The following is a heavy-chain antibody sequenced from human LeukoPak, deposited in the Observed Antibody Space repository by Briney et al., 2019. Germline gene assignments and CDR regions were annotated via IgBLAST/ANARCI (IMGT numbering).Heavy chain of an antibody. CDR2: IYYSGST. V-gene: IGHV4-39*07. Sequence: PSETLSLTCTVSGGSITSSDYYWAWIRQPPWKGLEWIGSIYYSGSTHYNPSLKSRVTISVDMSENQFSLNLNSVTAADTAVYYCARDHNQYYYGSGVSGGWFDPWGQGTLVTVSS. D-gene: IGHD3-10*01. CDR1: GGSITSSDYY. J-gene: IGHJ5*02. CDR3: ARDHNQYYYGSGVSGGWFDP.